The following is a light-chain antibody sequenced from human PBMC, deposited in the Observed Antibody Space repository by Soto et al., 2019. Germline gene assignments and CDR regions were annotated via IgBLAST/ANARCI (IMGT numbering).Light chain of an antibody. J-gene: IGLJ2*01. V-gene: IGLV2-11*01. CDR2: DVS. CDR1: SSDVGGYNY. CDR3: CSYAGTYMVV. Sequence: QSALTQPRSVSGSPGQSVTISCTGTSSDVGGYNYVSWYQQHPGKAPKLMIYDVSKRPSGVPDRFSGSKSGNTASLTISGLQAEDEADYYCCSYAGTYMVVCGGGTKLTVL.